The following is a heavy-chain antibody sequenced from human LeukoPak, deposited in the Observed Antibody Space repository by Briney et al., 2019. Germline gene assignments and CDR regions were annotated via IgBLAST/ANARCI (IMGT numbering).Heavy chain of an antibody. CDR3: ARVTKRYYDFWSGYSDYNAFDI. J-gene: IGHJ3*02. CDR1: GYTFTGYY. D-gene: IGHD3-3*01. CDR2: INPNSGGT. V-gene: IGHV1-2*02. Sequence: ASVKVSCKASGYTFTGYYMHWVRQAPGQGLEWMGWINPNSGGTNYAQKFQGRVTMTRDTSISTAYMELSRLRSDDTAVYYCARVTKRYYDFWSGYSDYNAFDIWGHGTMVTVSS.